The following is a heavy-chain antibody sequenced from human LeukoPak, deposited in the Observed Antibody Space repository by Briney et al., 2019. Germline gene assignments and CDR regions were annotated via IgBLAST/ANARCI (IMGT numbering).Heavy chain of an antibody. V-gene: IGHV1-69*10. D-gene: IGHD6-13*01. CDR2: IIPVLGIA. J-gene: IGHJ4*02. Sequence: RASVTVSCKASGGTFSSYAISWVRQAPGQGLEWMGGIIPVLGIANYAQKFQGRVTINADKSTGTAYMELSRLRSEDTAVYYCARYDGYSSSYFDFWGQGTLVTVSS. CDR3: ARYDGYSSSYFDF. CDR1: GGTFSSYA.